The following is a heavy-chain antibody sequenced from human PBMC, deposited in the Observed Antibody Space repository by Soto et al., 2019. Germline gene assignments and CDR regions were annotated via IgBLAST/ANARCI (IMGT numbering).Heavy chain of an antibody. CDR3: ARALGYFDWLFPRGWFDP. V-gene: IGHV4-38-2*01. Sequence: SETLTLTCAVSGYSIISGYYWGFIRQPPGKGLEWIGSIYHSGSTYYNPSLKSRVTISVDTSKNQFSLKLSSVTAADTAVYYCARALGYFDWLFPRGWFDPWGQGTLVTVS. J-gene: IGHJ5*02. CDR2: IYHSGST. D-gene: IGHD3-9*01. CDR1: GYSIISGYY.